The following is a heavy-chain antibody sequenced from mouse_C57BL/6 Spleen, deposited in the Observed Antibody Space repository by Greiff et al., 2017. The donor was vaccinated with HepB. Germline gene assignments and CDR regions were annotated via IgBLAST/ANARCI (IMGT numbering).Heavy chain of an antibody. Sequence: VQLQQPGAELVKPGASVKLSCKASGYTFTSYWMQWVKQRPGQGLEWIGEIDPSDSYTNYNQKFKGKATLTVDTSSSTAYMQLNSLTSEDSAVYYCARETATRRAMDYWGQGTSVTVSS. CDR3: ARETATRRAMDY. J-gene: IGHJ4*01. V-gene: IGHV1-50*01. CDR2: IDPSDSYT. CDR1: GYTFTSYW. D-gene: IGHD1-2*01.